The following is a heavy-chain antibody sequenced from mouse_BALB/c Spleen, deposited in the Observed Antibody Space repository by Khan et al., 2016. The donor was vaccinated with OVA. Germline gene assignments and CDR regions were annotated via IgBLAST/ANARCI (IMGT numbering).Heavy chain of an antibody. J-gene: IGHJ3*01. D-gene: IGHD2-14*01. CDR2: INPSNGYT. V-gene: IGHV1-4*01. CDR3: VRDGAYHRNDGWFAY. Sequence: VQLQESGAELARPGASVKMSCKASGYTFTSYTIHWIKKRPGQGLEWIGYINPSNGYTNYNQKFKDKATLTTDKSSTTAYLQLSSLTSDDSADYNSVRDGAYHRNDGWFAYWGQGTLVTVSA. CDR1: GYTFTSYT.